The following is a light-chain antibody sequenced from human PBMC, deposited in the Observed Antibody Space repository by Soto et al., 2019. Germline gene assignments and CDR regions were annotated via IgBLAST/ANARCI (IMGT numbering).Light chain of an antibody. CDR2: DVS. CDR3: SSYTRSSTLNYV. Sequence: QSALTQPASVSGSPGQSITISCTGTTSDVGGYNYVSWYQQHPGKAPKLMIFDVSNRPSGVSNRFSGSKSGNTASLTISGLQAEDEAGYYCSSYTRSSTLNYVFGTGTKLTVL. J-gene: IGLJ1*01. CDR1: TSDVGGYNY. V-gene: IGLV2-14*03.